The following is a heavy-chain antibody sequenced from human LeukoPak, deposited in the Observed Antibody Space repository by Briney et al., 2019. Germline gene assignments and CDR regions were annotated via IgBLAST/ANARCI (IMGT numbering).Heavy chain of an antibody. D-gene: IGHD4-17*01. V-gene: IGHV4-38-2*02. CDR2: IDHSGST. J-gene: IGHJ6*03. CDR1: GYSISSGYY. CDR3: ARDLGDDYGDYYYYYYYMDV. Sequence: SETLSLTCTVSGYSISSGYYWGWIRQPPGKGLEWTGSIDHSGSTYYNPSLKSRITISVDTFKNQFSLKLSSVTAADTAVYYCARDLGDDYGDYYYYYYYMDVWGKGTTVTVSS.